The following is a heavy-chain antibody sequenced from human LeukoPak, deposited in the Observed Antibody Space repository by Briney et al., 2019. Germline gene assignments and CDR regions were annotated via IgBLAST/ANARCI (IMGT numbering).Heavy chain of an antibody. CDR1: GFTFSSYA. CDR3: ARDSYGGTPK. V-gene: IGHV3-23*01. CDR2: ISGSGGST. J-gene: IGHJ4*02. Sequence: GGSLRLSCAASGFTFSSYAMSWVRQAPGKGLEWVSAISGSGGSTYYADSAKGRFTISRHNSKNTLYLQMNSLRAEDTAVYYCARDSYGGTPKWGQGTLVTVSS. D-gene: IGHD4-23*01.